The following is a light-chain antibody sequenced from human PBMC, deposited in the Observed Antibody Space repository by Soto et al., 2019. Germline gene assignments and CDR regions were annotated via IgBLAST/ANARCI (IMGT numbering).Light chain of an antibody. J-gene: IGLJ2*01. CDR3: SSYAGSNNLVV. V-gene: IGLV2-8*01. CDR2: EVS. CDR1: SSDVGGYNY. Sequence: QSVLTQPPSASGSPGQSVTISCTGTSSDVGGYNYVSWYQQHPGKAPKLMIYEVSKRPSGVPDRFSGSKSGNTASLTVAALQAEEEADYYCSSYAGSNNLVVFGGGTKVTVL.